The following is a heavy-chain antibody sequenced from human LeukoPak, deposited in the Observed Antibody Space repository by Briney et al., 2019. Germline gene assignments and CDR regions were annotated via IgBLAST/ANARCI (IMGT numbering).Heavy chain of an antibody. Sequence: GGSLRLSCTASGFSFNSYAMNWVRQAPGKGLEWVASIIGPGGDTYHAGSVRGRFTISRDNSKNTLYLQMSHLRVEDTALYYCAKAAAERCASIKCYPFDSWGQGTLVAVSS. CDR3: AKAAAERCASIKCYPFDS. CDR1: GFSFNSYA. V-gene: IGHV3-23*01. J-gene: IGHJ4*02. D-gene: IGHD1-1*01. CDR2: IIGPGGDT.